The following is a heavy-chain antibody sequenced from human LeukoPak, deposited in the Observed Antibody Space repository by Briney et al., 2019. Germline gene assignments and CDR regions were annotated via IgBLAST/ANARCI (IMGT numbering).Heavy chain of an antibody. D-gene: IGHD6-19*01. CDR1: GGSISSSNW. V-gene: IGHV4-4*02. J-gene: IGHJ4*02. Sequence: PSGTLSLTCVVSGGSISSSNWWSWVRQPPEKGLEWIGEIYHSGSTNYNPSLKSRVTISVDKSKNQFSLKLSSVTAADTAVYYCARYAIGVWLVRSCPRRGPYYFDYWGQGTLVTVSS. CDR2: IYHSGST. CDR3: ARYAIGVWLVRSCPRRGPYYFDY.